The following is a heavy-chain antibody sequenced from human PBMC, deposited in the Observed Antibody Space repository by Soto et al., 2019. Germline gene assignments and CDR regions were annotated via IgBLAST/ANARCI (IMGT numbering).Heavy chain of an antibody. J-gene: IGHJ4*02. CDR3: AKLTASSGTPHFDY. V-gene: IGHV3-30*18. CDR1: GFTFSSYG. Sequence: PGGSLRLSCAASGFTFSSYGMHWVRQAPGKGLEWVAVISYDGSNKYYADSVKGRFTISRDNSKNTLYLQMNSLRAEDTAVYYCAKLTASSGTPHFDYWGQGTLVTVSS. D-gene: IGHD3-22*01. CDR2: ISYDGSNK.